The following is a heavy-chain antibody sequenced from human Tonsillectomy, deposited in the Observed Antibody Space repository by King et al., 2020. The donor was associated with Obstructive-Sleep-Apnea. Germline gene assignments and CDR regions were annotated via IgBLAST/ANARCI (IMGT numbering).Heavy chain of an antibody. J-gene: IGHJ4*02. V-gene: IGHV3-23*04. D-gene: IGHD1-1*01. CDR2: ISSGGGNI. CDR1: GFTFISYT. CDR3: AKGAWRPLERRAYYLEY. Sequence: VQLVESGGALVQPGGSLRLSCAGSGFTFISYTMTWVRQAPGKGLEWVASISSGGGNIYYGDSVKGRFIISRDNSKSTLFLQMNGLRVEDTAVYFCAKGAWRPLERRAYYLEYWGQGTLVTVSS.